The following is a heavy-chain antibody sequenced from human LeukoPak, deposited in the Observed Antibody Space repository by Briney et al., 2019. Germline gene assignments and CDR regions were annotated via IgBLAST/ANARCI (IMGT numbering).Heavy chain of an antibody. Sequence: GGSLRLSCAASGFSFSNYVMHWVRQAPGKGLEYVSAIMPNGETRGYANSMMGRFTISRDNSKNTLYLQMGGLRAEDMAIYYCARDRDGGFAFDIWGQGTLVTVSS. V-gene: IGHV3-64*01. D-gene: IGHD2-15*01. CDR2: IMPNGETR. CDR1: GFSFSNYV. J-gene: IGHJ3*02. CDR3: ARDRDGGFAFDI.